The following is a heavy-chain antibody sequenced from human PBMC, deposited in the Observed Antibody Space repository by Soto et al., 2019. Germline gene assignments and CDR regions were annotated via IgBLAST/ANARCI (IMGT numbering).Heavy chain of an antibody. V-gene: IGHV4-59*01. CDR3: ARGSPTYYDFRSGPRGYGMDV. D-gene: IGHD3-3*01. CDR2: IYYSGST. J-gene: IGHJ6*02. Sequence: PSETLSLTCTVSGGSIRSYYWGWIRQPPGKGLEWIGYIYYSGSTNYNPSLKSRVTISVDTSKNQFSLKLSSVTAADTAVYYCARGSPTYYDFRSGPRGYGMDVWGQGTTVTVSS. CDR1: GGSIRSYY.